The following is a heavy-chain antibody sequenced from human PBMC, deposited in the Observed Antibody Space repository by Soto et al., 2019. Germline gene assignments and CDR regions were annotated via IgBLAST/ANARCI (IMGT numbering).Heavy chain of an antibody. D-gene: IGHD3-16*01. CDR2: IYWDDDK. J-gene: IGHJ5*02. CDR1: GFSLSTSGVG. V-gene: IGHV2-5*02. CDR3: AHRLYDYVWGTNWFDP. Sequence: QITLKESGPTLENPTQTLTLTCTFSGFSLSTSGVGVGWIRQPPGKALEWLALIYWDDDKRYSPSLKSRLTITKDTSKNQVVLTMTNMDPVDTATYYCAHRLYDYVWGTNWFDPWGQGTLVTVSS.